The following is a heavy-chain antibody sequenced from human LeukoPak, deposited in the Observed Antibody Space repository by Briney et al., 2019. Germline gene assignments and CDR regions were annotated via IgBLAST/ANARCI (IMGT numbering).Heavy chain of an antibody. Sequence: GGSLRLSCVASGFPFSPYWVHWVRQVPGQGLVWVSRINSDGSNTVYADSVKGRFTISRDNAKNTLYLQMNSLRAEDTAVYYCVRTTGWPDCWGQGTLVTVSS. V-gene: IGHV3-74*01. J-gene: IGHJ4*02. CDR3: VRTTGWPDC. CDR2: INSDGSNT. D-gene: IGHD6-19*01. CDR1: GFPFSPYW.